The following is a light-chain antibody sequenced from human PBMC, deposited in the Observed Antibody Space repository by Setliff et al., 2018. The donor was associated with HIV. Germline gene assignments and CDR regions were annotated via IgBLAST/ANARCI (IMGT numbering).Light chain of an antibody. V-gene: IGLV1-47*01. CDR3: AAWDDSLSGSYV. CDR1: SSNIGSNH. Sequence: VLTQPPSASGTPGQRVTISCSGSSSNIGSNHVYWYQQLPGTTPKLLIYRNNQRPSGVPDRFSGSKSDTSASLAISGLRSEDEADYFCAAWDDSLSGSYVFGAGTKVTVL. CDR2: RNN. J-gene: IGLJ1*01.